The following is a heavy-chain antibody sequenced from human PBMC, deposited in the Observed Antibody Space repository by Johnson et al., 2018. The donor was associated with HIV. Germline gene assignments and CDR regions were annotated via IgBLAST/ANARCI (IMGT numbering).Heavy chain of an antibody. CDR2: ISWNSGII. Sequence: EVQLVESGGGLVQPGRSLRLSCAASGFTFDDYAMHWVRQTPGKGLEWVAGISWNSGIIGYADSVRGRFTISRDNAKNSLYVQMNRLRAEDTAVYYCAKDRGSDQGRDGAFDIWGQGTMVTVSS. CDR3: AKDRGSDQGRDGAFDI. V-gene: IGHV3-9*01. D-gene: IGHD3-10*01. J-gene: IGHJ3*02. CDR1: GFTFDDYA.